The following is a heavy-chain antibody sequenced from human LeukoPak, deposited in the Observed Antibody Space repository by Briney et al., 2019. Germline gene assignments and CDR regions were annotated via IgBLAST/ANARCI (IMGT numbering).Heavy chain of an antibody. Sequence: GGPLRLSCAASGFTFSNAWMSWVRQAPGKGLEWVGRIKSKTDGGTTDYAAPVKGRFTISRDDSKNTLYLQMNSLRAEDMALYYCAKGIRGYSSAFDYWGQGTLVTVSS. CDR3: AKGIRGYSSAFDY. CDR1: GFTFSNAW. D-gene: IGHD5-18*01. V-gene: IGHV3-15*05. J-gene: IGHJ4*02. CDR2: IKSKTDGGTT.